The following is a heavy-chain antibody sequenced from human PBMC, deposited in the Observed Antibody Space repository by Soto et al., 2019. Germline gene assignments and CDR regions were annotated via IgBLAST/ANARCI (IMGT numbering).Heavy chain of an antibody. Sequence: SVKVSCKASGGTFSSYAISWVRQAPGQGLEWMGGIIPIFGTANYAQKFQGRVTITADESTSTAYMELSSLRSEDTAVYYCARDPYPLGTAMPHGNGPWGQGTLVTVSS. D-gene: IGHD5-18*01. CDR3: ARDPYPLGTAMPHGNGP. J-gene: IGHJ5*02. CDR2: IIPIFGTA. V-gene: IGHV1-69*13. CDR1: GGTFSSYA.